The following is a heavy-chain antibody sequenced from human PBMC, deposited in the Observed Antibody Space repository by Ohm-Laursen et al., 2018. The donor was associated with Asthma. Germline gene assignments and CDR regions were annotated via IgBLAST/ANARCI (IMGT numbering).Heavy chain of an antibody. D-gene: IGHD4-17*01. J-gene: IGHJ5*02. CDR2: ISYDGSNE. V-gene: IGHV3-30*18. CDR3: AKGFDYGATGFDP. CDR1: GFTFSSYG. Sequence: RSLRLSCAASGFTFSSYGMHWVRQAPGKGLEWVAFISYDGSNEYYADSVKGRFTISRDNSKNTLYLQMNSLRAGDTAVYYCAKGFDYGATGFDPWGQGTLVTVSS.